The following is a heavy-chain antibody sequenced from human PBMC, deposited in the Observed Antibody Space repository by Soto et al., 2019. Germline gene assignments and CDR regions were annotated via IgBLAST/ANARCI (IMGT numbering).Heavy chain of an antibody. J-gene: IGHJ4*02. CDR2: ISAYNGNT. Sequence: ASVKVSCKASGYTFTSYGISWVRQAPGQGLEWMGWISAYNGNTNYAQKLQGRVTMTTDTSTSTAYMELRSLGSDDTAVYYCARDPVSVLYSGSSHFDYWGQGTLVTVSS. D-gene: IGHD1-26*01. CDR1: GYTFTSYG. CDR3: ARDPVSVLYSGSSHFDY. V-gene: IGHV1-18*04.